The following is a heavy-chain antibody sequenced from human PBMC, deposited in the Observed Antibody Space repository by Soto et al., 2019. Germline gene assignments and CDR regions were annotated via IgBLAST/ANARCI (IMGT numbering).Heavy chain of an antibody. CDR3: AKDRTMYSSSSGNDY. V-gene: IGHV3-23*01. CDR1: GFTFSSYA. Sequence: GSLRLSCAASGFTFSSYAMSWVRQAPGKGLEWVSAISGSGGSTYYADSVKGRFTISRDNSKNTLYLQMNSLRAEDTAVYYCAKDRTMYSSSSGNDYWGQGTLVTVSS. CDR2: ISGSGGST. J-gene: IGHJ4*02. D-gene: IGHD6-6*01.